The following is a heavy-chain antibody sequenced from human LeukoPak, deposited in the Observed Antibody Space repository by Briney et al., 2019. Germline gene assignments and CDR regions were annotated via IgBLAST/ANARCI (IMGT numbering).Heavy chain of an antibody. V-gene: IGHV3-15*01. Sequence: GGSLRLSCAASGFSFTNAWMNWVRQAPGKGLEWVGRIKSKTDGGAIHYAAPVRGRFSISRDDSINTVYLQMDSLKADDTAVYYCLTRLRSTIGVDYWGQGTLVTVSS. D-gene: IGHD5/OR15-5a*01. CDR2: IKSKTDGGAI. CDR3: LTRLRSTIGVDY. CDR1: GFSFTNAW. J-gene: IGHJ4*01.